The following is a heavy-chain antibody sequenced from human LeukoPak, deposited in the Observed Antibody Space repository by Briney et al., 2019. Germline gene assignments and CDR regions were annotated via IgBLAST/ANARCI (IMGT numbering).Heavy chain of an antibody. D-gene: IGHD2-15*01. CDR3: ARLIYCSGGSCYRPVAFDI. V-gene: IGHV4-30-4*01. CDR1: GGSISSGDYY. Sequence: ASETLSLTCTVSGGSISSGDYYWSWIRQPPGKGLEWIGYIYYSGSTYYNPSLKSRVTISVDTSKNQFSLKLSSVTTADTAVYYCARLIYCSGGSCYRPVAFDIWGQGTMVTVSS. J-gene: IGHJ3*02. CDR2: IYYSGST.